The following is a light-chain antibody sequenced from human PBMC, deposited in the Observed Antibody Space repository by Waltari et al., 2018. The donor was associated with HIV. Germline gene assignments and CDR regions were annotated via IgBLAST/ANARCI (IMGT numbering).Light chain of an antibody. V-gene: IGKV3-20*01. CDR1: QSVSSSY. J-gene: IGKJ1*01. CDR3: QQYGSSSWT. Sequence: EIVLTQSPGTLSLSPGERATLSCRASQSVSSSYLAWYQQKPGQAPRLLSYGASSRATGIPDRVSGSGSGTDFTLTISRLEPEDFAVYYCQQYGSSSWTFGQGTKVEIK. CDR2: GAS.